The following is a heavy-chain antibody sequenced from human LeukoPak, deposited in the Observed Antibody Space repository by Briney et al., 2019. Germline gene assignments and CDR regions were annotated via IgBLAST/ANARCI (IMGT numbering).Heavy chain of an antibody. D-gene: IGHD1-26*01. J-gene: IGHJ4*02. CDR2: IIAQNGNT. V-gene: IGHV1-18*01. Sequence: ASVKVSCKASGYTFTSYVISWVRQAPGQGVEWVVWIIAQNGNTNYAQNLQGGVTMSTDTITSTHYMYQRRVRTYDTGVYYCARDQGRVGATTGDYWGQGTLVIVSS. CDR1: GYTFTSYV. CDR3: ARDQGRVGATTGDY.